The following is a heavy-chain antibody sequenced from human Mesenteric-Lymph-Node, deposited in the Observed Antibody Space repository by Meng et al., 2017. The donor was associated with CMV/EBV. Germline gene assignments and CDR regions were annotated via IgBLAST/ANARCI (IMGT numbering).Heavy chain of an antibody. J-gene: IGHJ5*02. D-gene: IGHD5-12*01. Sequence: GESLKISCAASGFTFSSYWMSWVRQAPGKGLEWVANIKQDGSEKYYVDSVKGRFTISRDNAKNSLYLQMNSLRAEDTAVYYCARGPGYRWFGPWGQGALVTVSS. CDR1: GFTFSSYW. CDR2: IKQDGSEK. V-gene: IGHV3-7*01. CDR3: ARGPGYRWFGP.